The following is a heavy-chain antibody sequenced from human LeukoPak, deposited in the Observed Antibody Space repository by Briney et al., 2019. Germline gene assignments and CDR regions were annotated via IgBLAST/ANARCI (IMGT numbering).Heavy chain of an antibody. CDR3: ARDRGLLWFGELFPYYMDV. D-gene: IGHD3-10*01. V-gene: IGHV4-39*07. CDR2: IYYSGST. CDR1: GGSISSSSYY. J-gene: IGHJ6*03. Sequence: PSETLSLTCTVSGGSISSSSYYWGWIRQPPGKGLEWIGSIYYSGSTYYNPSLKSRVTISVDTSKNQFSLKLSSVTAADTAVYYCARDRGLLWFGELFPYYMDVWGKGTTVTVSS.